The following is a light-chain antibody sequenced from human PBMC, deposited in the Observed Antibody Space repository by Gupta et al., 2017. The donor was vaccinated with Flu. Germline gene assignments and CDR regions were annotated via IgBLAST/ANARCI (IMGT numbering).Light chain of an antibody. CDR2: GAS. CDR1: QNVGSN. V-gene: IGKV3-15*01. CDR3: KQYDNWPRALS. Sequence: DIVLTQSPATLSVSPGERVTLSCRASQNVGSNLAWYQQRPGHAPRLLIYGASTRATGIAARFSGSGSGTEFTLTINSLQSDDFAVYYCKQYDNWPRALSFGGGTEVEIK. J-gene: IGKJ4*01.